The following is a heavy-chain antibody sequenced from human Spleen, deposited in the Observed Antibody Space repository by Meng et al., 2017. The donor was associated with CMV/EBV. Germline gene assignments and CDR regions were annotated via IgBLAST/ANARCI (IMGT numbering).Heavy chain of an antibody. V-gene: IGHV3-30-3*01. Sequence: GESLKISCAASGFTFSSYAMYWVRQAPGKGLEWVAVISYDGSNKYYADSVKGRFTISRDNSKNTLYLQMNSLRAEDTAVYYCARDRRPSSYLGLAVWGQGTTVTVSS. CDR2: ISYDGSNK. J-gene: IGHJ6*02. CDR1: GFTFSSYA. CDR3: ARDRRPSSYLGLAV.